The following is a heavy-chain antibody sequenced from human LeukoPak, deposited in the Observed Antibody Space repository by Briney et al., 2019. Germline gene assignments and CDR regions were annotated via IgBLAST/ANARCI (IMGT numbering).Heavy chain of an antibody. J-gene: IGHJ5*02. D-gene: IGHD2-15*01. Sequence: GASVKVSCKASGYTFSGHYIHWVRQAPGQGLEWMGWINPNSATTNYAQKFQGRVSMTRDTSITTAYMDLRWLTSDDTAVYYCARGGTICSGADCYLNWLDPWGQGTLVTVSS. CDR3: ARGGTICSGADCYLNWLDP. V-gene: IGHV1-2*02. CDR1: GYTFSGHY. CDR2: INPNSATT.